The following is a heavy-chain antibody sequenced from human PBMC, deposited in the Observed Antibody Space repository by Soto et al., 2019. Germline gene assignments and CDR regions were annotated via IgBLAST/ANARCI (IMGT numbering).Heavy chain of an antibody. CDR1: GFTFSSYW. CDR2: INSDGSST. V-gene: IGHV3-74*01. D-gene: IGHD3-10*01. CDR3: AREVSLYPPSLWFGESMYYGMDV. J-gene: IGHJ6*02. Sequence: GGSLRLSCAASGFTFSSYWMHWVRQAPGKGLVWVSRINSDGSSTSYADSVKGRFTISRDNAKNTLYLQMNSLRAEDTAVYYCAREVSLYPPSLWFGESMYYGMDVWGQGTTVTVSS.